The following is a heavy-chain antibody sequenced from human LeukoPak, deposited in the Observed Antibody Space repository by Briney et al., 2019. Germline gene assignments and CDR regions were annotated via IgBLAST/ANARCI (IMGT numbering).Heavy chain of an antibody. D-gene: IGHD3-22*01. J-gene: IGHJ3*02. V-gene: IGHV1-46*01. CDR1: GYTFTSYY. CDR2: INPSGGST. Sequence: ASVKVSCKAPGYTFTSYYMHWVRQAPGQGLEWMGIINPSGGSTSYAQKFQGRVTMTRDTSTSTVYMELSSLRSEDTAVYYCARVHPRYYDSSGYYRDAFDIWGQGTMVTVSS. CDR3: ARVHPRYYDSSGYYRDAFDI.